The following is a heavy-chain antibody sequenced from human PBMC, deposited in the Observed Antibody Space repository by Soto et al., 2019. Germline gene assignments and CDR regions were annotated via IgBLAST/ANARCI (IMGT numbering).Heavy chain of an antibody. CDR1: GGSISSGHYY. CDR2: IDYSGST. V-gene: IGHV4-30-4*01. D-gene: IGHD4-17*01. J-gene: IGHJ5*02. Sequence: QVQLLQSGPGLVKPSQTLSLTCTVSGGSISSGHYYCGWIRQPAGKGLEWIGYIDYSGSTYYNPYLKSRVTTSVDTYKNQFYLQLGSVTAADTAVYYGATNESYGDSDIDPWGQGTLVTVSS. CDR3: ATNESYGDSDIDP.